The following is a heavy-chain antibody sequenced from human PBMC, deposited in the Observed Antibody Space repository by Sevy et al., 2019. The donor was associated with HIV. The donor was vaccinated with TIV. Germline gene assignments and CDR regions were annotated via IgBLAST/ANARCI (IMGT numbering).Heavy chain of an antibody. CDR2: IYTSGST. Sequence: SETLSLTCTVSGGSISSYYWSWIRQPAGKGLEWIGRIYTSGSTNYNPSLKSRVTMSVDTSKNQFSLKLSSVTAAVTAGYYGAGCIVGALGYDYYGMDVWGQGTTVTVSS. J-gene: IGHJ6*02. V-gene: IGHV4-4*07. CDR1: GGSISSYY. D-gene: IGHD1-26*01. CDR3: AGCIVGALGYDYYGMDV.